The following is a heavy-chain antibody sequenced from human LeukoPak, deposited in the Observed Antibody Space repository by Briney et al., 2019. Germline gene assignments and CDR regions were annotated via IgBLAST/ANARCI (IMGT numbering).Heavy chain of an antibody. CDR1: GFTFSSYA. CDR3: ARDEPLGYYYYGMDV. V-gene: IGHV3-30*04. Sequence: GGSLRLSCAASGFTFSSYAMHWVRQAPGKGLEWVAVISYDGSNKYYADSVKGRFTISRDNSKNTLYLQMNSLRAEDTAVYYCARDEPLGYYYYGMDVWGQGTTVTVSS. D-gene: IGHD6-13*01. J-gene: IGHJ6*02. CDR2: ISYDGSNK.